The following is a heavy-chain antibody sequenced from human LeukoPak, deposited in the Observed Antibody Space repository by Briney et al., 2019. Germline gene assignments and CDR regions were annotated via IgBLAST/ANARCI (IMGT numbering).Heavy chain of an antibody. D-gene: IGHD1-7*01. Sequence: SETLSLTCTVSGGSISRYYWSWIRQPPGKGLDWIGYIYYSGITNYNPTLKSRVTISVDTSKNQFSLKMSSVTAADTAVYYCARGPVGGTTYNDGDAFDIWGQGTMVTVSS. CDR1: GGSISRYY. CDR2: IYYSGIT. V-gene: IGHV4-59*01. J-gene: IGHJ3*02. CDR3: ARGPVGGTTYNDGDAFDI.